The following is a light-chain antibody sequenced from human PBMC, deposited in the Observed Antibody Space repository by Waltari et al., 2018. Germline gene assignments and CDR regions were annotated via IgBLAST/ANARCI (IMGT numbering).Light chain of an antibody. Sequence: EIVMTQSPATLSVYPGERATLSCRASQSVDSHVAWYKQEPGQAPRLLIYVASTRATDIPARFSGSGSGTEFTLTISSLQSEDSGVYYCQHYENWPHTFGGGTKVEIK. CDR2: VAS. V-gene: IGKV3-15*01. CDR1: QSVDSH. J-gene: IGKJ4*01. CDR3: QHYENWPHT.